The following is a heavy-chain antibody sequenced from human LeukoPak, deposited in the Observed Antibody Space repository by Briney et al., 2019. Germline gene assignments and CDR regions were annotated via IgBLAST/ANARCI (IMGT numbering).Heavy chain of an antibody. V-gene: IGHV4-39*02. Sequence: SETLSLTCTVSGGSISCSSYYWGWIRQPPGKGLEWIGSIYYSGSTYYNPSLKSRVTISVDTSKNQFSLKLSSVTAADTAVYYCARDGTAMSYYYYMDVWGKGTTVTISS. J-gene: IGHJ6*03. CDR2: IYYSGST. CDR3: ARDGTAMSYYYYMDV. D-gene: IGHD5-18*01. CDR1: GGSISCSSYY.